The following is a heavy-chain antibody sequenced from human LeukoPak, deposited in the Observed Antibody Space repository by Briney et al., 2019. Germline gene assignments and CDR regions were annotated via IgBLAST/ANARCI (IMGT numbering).Heavy chain of an antibody. CDR2: INHSGST. D-gene: IGHD3-10*01. Sequence: SETLSLTCTVSGGSISGYYWSWIRQPPGKGLEWIGEINHSGSTNYNPSLKSRVTISVDTSKNQFSLKLSSVTAADTAVYYCARGTLVRGTNLDYWGQGTLVTVSS. CDR1: GGSISGYY. V-gene: IGHV4-34*01. CDR3: ARGTLVRGTNLDY. J-gene: IGHJ4*02.